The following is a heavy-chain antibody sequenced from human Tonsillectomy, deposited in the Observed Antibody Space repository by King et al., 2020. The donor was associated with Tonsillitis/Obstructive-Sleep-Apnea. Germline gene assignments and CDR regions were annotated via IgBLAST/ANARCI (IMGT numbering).Heavy chain of an antibody. Sequence: VQLVESGGGLVQPGGSLRLSCVASGFAFSTYAMSWVRQAPGKGLEWVSAIISTGDITYYADSVKGRFTISRDNSKNTLYLQMNSLRAEDTAVYYCAKDDEYQLLRGWAFDIWGQGTMVTVSS. D-gene: IGHD2-2*01. V-gene: IGHV3-23*04. CDR1: GFAFSTYA. CDR3: AKDDEYQLLRGWAFDI. J-gene: IGHJ3*02. CDR2: IISTGDIT.